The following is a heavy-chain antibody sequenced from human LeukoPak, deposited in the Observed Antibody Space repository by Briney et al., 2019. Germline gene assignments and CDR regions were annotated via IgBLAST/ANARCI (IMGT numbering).Heavy chain of an antibody. Sequence: PGGSLRLSCAASGFTLSDFYISWVRESPGKGLEWVASINQDGTGKYCVASVKGRFTISRDNAKKSVWLQMTSLRADDTAVYYCARSLWPEDYWGQGTLVTVSS. J-gene: IGHJ4*02. CDR1: GFTLSDFY. CDR2: INQDGTGK. CDR3: ARSLWPEDY. D-gene: IGHD3-16*01. V-gene: IGHV3-7*01.